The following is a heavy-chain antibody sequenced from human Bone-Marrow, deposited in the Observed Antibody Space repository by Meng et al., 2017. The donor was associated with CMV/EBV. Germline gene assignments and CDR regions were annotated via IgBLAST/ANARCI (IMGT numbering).Heavy chain of an antibody. CDR1: GFTFSSYA. CDR3: ARDYLDLLPNY. V-gene: IGHV3-30*04. J-gene: IGHJ4*02. D-gene: IGHD2-2*01. Sequence: GGSLRLSCAASGFTFSSYAMHWVRQAPGKGLEWVAVISYDGSNKYYADSVKGRFTISRDNAKNSLYLQMNSLRVEDTAVYFCARDYLDLLPNYWGQGTLVTVSS. CDR2: ISYDGSNK.